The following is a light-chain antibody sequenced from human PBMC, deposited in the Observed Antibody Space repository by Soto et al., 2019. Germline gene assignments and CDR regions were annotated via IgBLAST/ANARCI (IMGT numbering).Light chain of an antibody. J-gene: IGKJ2*01. CDR1: QSVSRY. Sequence: VLTQSPGTLSLSPGERATLSCRASQSVSRYLVCYQQKPGQAPRLLLYGASSRASGIPDRFSGSGSGTDFTLTINRLGPEDSAVYYCQQFDTSPYTFGQGTKLEIK. CDR2: GAS. V-gene: IGKV3-20*01. CDR3: QQFDTSPYT.